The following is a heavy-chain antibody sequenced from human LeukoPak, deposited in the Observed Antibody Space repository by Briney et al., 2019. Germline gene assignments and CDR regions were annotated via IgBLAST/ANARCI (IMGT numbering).Heavy chain of an antibody. V-gene: IGHV4-39*07. Sequence: SETLSLTCTVSGDSISRSTYYWAWIRQPPGKGLEWIGSVYYGRSPYFNPSLESRATISVDTSKNQFSLKLSSVTAADTAVYYCARGVPFFGFLESAFNSGYYYYYGMDVWGQGTTVTVSS. D-gene: IGHD3-3*01. CDR2: VYYGRSP. CDR3: ARGVPFFGFLESAFNSGYYYYYGMDV. J-gene: IGHJ6*02. CDR1: GDSISRSTYY.